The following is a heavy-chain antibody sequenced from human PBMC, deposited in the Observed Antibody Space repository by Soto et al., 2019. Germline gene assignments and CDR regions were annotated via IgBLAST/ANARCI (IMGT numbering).Heavy chain of an antibody. J-gene: IGHJ3*01. Sequence: DVQLVESGGGLIQPGESLRLSCAAFGFTISGKKYVAWVRQAPGKRLEWVSALYDLDGSFYAASVKGRVTTSSDSSKTTVYLQMNDLRPDDTAVYYCATWHEREHAYDVWGQGTTVTVSS. CDR3: ATWHEREHAYDV. D-gene: IGHD1-1*01. CDR1: GFTISGKKY. CDR2: LYDLDGS. V-gene: IGHV3-53*01.